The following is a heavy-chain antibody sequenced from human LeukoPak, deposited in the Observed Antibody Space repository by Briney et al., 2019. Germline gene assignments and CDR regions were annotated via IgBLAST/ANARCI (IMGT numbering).Heavy chain of an antibody. V-gene: IGHV1-46*01. CDR1: GYSFTSYY. D-gene: IGHD5-24*01. Sequence: ASVKVSCKASGYSFTSYYIHRVRQAPGRGLACVGLINPSAGTTTYSQKFWGRLTMTRDTSTSTVYMELSGLTSEDTAVYYCARGDMATIYIDSWGQGTLVTVSS. J-gene: IGHJ4*02. CDR3: ARGDMATIYIDS. CDR2: INPSAGTT.